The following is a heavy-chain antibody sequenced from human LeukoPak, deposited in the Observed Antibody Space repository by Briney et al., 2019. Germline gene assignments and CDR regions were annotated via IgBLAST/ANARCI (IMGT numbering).Heavy chain of an antibody. D-gene: IGHD6-13*01. V-gene: IGHV3-23*01. CDR2: ISGSGGST. J-gene: IGHJ2*01. CDR1: GFTFSSYG. Sequence: GGSLRLSCAASGFTFSSYGTSWVRQAPGKGLEWVSAISGSGGSTYYADSVKGRFTISRDNSKNTLYLQMNSLRAEDTAVYYCAKAPIAAAGTGWYFDLWGRGTLVTVSS. CDR3: AKAPIAAAGTGWYFDL.